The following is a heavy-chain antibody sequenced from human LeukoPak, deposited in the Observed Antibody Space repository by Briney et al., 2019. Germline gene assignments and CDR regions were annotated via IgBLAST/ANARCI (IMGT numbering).Heavy chain of an antibody. J-gene: IGHJ4*02. CDR1: GGTFSSYA. Sequence: SVKVSCKASGGTFSSYAISWVRQAPGQGLEWMGGIIPIFGTANYAQKFQSRVTITSDESTSTAYMELSSLRSEDTAVYYCGTYYYDSSGPYYFDYRGQGTLVTVSS. D-gene: IGHD3-22*01. CDR3: GTYYYDSSGPYYFDY. CDR2: IIPIFGTA. V-gene: IGHV1-69*13.